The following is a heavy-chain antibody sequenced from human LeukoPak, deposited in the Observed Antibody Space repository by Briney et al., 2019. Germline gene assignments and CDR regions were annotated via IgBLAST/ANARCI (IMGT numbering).Heavy chain of an antibody. J-gene: IGHJ4*02. CDR3: ARAGMVRGVIGY. V-gene: IGHV1-2*02. Sequence: ASVKVSCKASGYTLTGYYMHWVRQAPGQGLEWMGWINPNSGGTNYAQKFQGRVTMTRDTSISTAYMELSRLRSDDTAVYYCARAGMVRGVIGYWGQGTLVTVSS. CDR2: INPNSGGT. D-gene: IGHD3-10*01. CDR1: GYTLTGYY.